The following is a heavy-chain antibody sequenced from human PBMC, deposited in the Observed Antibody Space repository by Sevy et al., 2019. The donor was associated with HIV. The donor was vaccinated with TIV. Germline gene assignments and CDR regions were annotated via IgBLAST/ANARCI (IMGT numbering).Heavy chain of an antibody. V-gene: IGHV5-51*01. CDR2: IYPGDSDT. CDR1: GYSFTSYW. J-gene: IGHJ3*02. D-gene: IGHD2-15*01. CDR3: ALGYCSGGSCFWDAFDI. Sequence: GESLKISCKGSGYSFTSYWIGWVRQMPGKGLEWMGIIYPGDSDTRYSPSFQGQVTISADKSISTAYLQWSSLKASDTVMYYCALGYCSGGSCFWDAFDIWGQGTMVTVSS.